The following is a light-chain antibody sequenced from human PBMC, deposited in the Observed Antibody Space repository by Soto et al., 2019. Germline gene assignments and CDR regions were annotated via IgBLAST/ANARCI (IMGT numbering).Light chain of an antibody. Sequence: QLVLTQSPSASASLGASVKLTCTLSSGHSSYAIAWHQQQPEKGPRYLMKLNSDGSHTKGDGIPDRFSGSSSGAERYLTISRLQSEDEADYYCQSWGTGYWVFGGGTTRTVL. CDR1: SGHSSYA. CDR3: QSWGTGYWV. V-gene: IGLV4-69*01. J-gene: IGLJ3*02. CDR2: LNSDGSH.